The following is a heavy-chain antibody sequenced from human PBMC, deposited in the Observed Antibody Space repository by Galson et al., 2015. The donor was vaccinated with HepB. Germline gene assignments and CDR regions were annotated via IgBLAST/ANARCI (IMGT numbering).Heavy chain of an antibody. CDR3: ARDRGGSGSYLTYYYDMDV. D-gene: IGHD3-10*01. CDR1: GFTFSSYS. Sequence: SLRLSCAASGFTFSSYSMNWVRQAPGKGLEWVSYISSSSSTIYYADSMKGRFTISRDNAKNSLYLQMNSLRAEDTAVYYCARDRGGSGSYLTYYYDMDVWGQGTTVTVSS. V-gene: IGHV3-48*04. J-gene: IGHJ6*02. CDR2: ISSSSSTI.